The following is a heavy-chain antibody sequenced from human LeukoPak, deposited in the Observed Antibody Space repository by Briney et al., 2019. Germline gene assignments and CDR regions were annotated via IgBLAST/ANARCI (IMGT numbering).Heavy chain of an antibody. V-gene: IGHV3-7*04. Sequence: PGGSLRLSCEASGFTFSDYWMSWVRQAPGKGLEWVANIKHDGSEKYYVASVRGRFTISRDNAKNSLYLQMNSLSAEDTAVYYCARGRVPPAPQPIDYWGQGTLVTVSS. CDR2: IKHDGSEK. D-gene: IGHD3-10*01. CDR1: GFTFSDYW. CDR3: ARGRVPPAPQPIDY. J-gene: IGHJ4*02.